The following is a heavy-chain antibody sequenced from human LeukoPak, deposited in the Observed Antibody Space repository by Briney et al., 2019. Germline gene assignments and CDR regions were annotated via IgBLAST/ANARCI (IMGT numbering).Heavy chain of an antibody. CDR3: ARRSGYDRRAGTLDI. D-gene: IGHD5-12*01. CDR1: GYTFTSYG. J-gene: IGHJ3*02. Sequence: ASVKVSCKASGYTFTSYGICWVRQAPGQGLEWMGWISCYNGDTGYQQNVQDRLTVTTDRSTNTVYMELRSLTSDDTAMYYCARRSGYDRRAGTLDIWGQGTMVTVSS. V-gene: IGHV1-18*01. CDR2: ISCYNGDT.